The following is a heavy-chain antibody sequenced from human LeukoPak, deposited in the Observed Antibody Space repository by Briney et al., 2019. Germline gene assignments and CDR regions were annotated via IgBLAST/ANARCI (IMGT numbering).Heavy chain of an antibody. J-gene: IGHJ3*01. CDR2: IKTKINAGAT. CDR1: GFIFSNTW. V-gene: IGHV3-15*05. CDR3: TSNDAFDV. Sequence: GGSLRLSCAASGFIFSNTWMNWVRQAPGKGLEWVGRIKTKINAGATDYAAPVKGRFAISRDDSKNTLYLQMNSLKTEDTALYYCTSNDAFDVWGQGTMVTVS.